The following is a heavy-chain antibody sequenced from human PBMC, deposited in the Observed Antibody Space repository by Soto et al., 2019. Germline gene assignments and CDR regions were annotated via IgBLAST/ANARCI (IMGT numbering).Heavy chain of an antibody. CDR1: GFSLSTSGMC. Sequence: SGPTLVKPTQTLTLTCTFSGFSLSTSGMCVSWIRQPPGKALEWLALIDWDDDKYYSTSLKTRLTISKDTSKNQVVLTMTNMDPVDTATYYCARIQFGSRYYYYGMDVWGQGTTVTVSS. CDR3: ARIQFGSRYYYYGMDV. D-gene: IGHD3-16*01. V-gene: IGHV2-70*01. J-gene: IGHJ6*02. CDR2: IDWDDDK.